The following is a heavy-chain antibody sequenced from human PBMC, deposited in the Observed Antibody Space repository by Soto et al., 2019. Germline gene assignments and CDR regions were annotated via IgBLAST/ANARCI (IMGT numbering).Heavy chain of an antibody. CDR3: ARVGSDHEGSGYYHRHA. V-gene: IGHV1-69*12. CDR1: GGTFRNYG. D-gene: IGHD3-22*01. J-gene: IGHJ6*02. CDR2: IVPIFGA. Sequence: QVQLVQSGAEVKKPGSSVKVSCKSSGGTFRNYGFSWVRQAPGQGLECMGVIVPIFGAEHPQKFQGRVTITADESTNTVFMELRGLSSEDTAVYYCARVGSDHEGSGYYHRHAWGQGTTVTVSS.